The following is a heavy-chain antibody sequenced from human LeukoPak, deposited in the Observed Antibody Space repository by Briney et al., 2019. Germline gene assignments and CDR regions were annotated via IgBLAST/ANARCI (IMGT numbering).Heavy chain of an antibody. J-gene: IGHJ4*02. CDR1: GFTVSSNY. CDR2: ISSSSSTI. Sequence: GGSLRLSCAVSGFTVSSNYMTWVRQAPGKGLEWVSYISSSSSTIYYADSVKGRFTISRDNAKNSLYLQMNSLRDEDTAVYYCARRDGGKSSFDYWGQGTLVTVSS. CDR3: ARRDGGKSSFDY. V-gene: IGHV3-48*02. D-gene: IGHD4-23*01.